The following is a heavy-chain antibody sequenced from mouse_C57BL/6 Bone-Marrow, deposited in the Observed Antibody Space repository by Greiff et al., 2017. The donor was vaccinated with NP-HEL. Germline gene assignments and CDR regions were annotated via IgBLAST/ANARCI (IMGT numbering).Heavy chain of an antibody. CDR3: ARSRDGYYYGSSPWWFDV. CDR2: IDPNSGGT. D-gene: IGHD1-1*01. Sequence: QVQLQQPGAELVKPGASVKLSCKASGYTFTSYWMHWVKQRPGRGLEWIGRIDPNSGGTKYNEKFKSKATLTVDKPSSTAYMQLSSLTSEDSAVYYCARSRDGYYYGSSPWWFDVWGTGTTVTVSS. J-gene: IGHJ1*03. V-gene: IGHV1-72*01. CDR1: GYTFTSYW.